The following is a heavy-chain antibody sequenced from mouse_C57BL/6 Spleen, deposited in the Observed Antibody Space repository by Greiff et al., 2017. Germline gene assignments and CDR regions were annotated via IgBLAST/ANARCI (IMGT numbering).Heavy chain of an antibody. D-gene: IGHD1-1*01. CDR2: INPNYGTT. V-gene: IGHV1-39*01. CDR1: GYSFTDYN. CDR3: ARCDYYGSPYARDY. Sequence: EVKLQESGPELVKPGASVKISCKASGYSFTDYNMNWVKQSNGKSLEWIGVINPNYGTTSYNQKFKGKATLTVDQSSSTAYMQLNSLTSEDSAVYYCARCDYYGSPYARDYWGQGTSVTVSS. J-gene: IGHJ4*01.